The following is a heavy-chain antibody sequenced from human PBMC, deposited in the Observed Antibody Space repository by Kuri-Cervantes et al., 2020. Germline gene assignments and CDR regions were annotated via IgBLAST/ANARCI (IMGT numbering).Heavy chain of an antibody. V-gene: IGHV1-69*05. J-gene: IGHJ4*02. CDR3: AKQCGGGCNSDN. CDR2: IIPIFGTA. CDR1: GGTFSSYA. Sequence: SVKVSCKASGGTFSSYATSWVRQAPGQGLEWMGGIIPIFGTANYAQKFQGRVTITTDESTSTAYMELSSLRSEDTAVYYCAKQCGGGCNSDNWGQGTLVTVSS. D-gene: IGHD2-21*02.